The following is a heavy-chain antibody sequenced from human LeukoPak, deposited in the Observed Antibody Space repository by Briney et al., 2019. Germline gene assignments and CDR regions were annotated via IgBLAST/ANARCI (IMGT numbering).Heavy chain of an antibody. CDR2: INYSGST. Sequence: SETLSLTCTLSGGSLTKYYWTWIRQTPRKGLEWIGYINYSGSTSYTPSLNSRVTISLDQSKNQTYLRLSSVTAEDTAVYYCARRATTGPPYYLDYWGQGTLVTVAS. CDR1: GGSLTKYY. J-gene: IGHJ4*02. D-gene: IGHD4-17*01. V-gene: IGHV4-59*08. CDR3: ARRATTGPPYYLDY.